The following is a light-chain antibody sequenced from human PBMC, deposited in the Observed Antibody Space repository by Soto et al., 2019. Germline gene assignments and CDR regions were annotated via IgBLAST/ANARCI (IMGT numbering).Light chain of an antibody. J-gene: IGLJ2*01. Sequence: SVLTQPASVSGSPGQSITISCTGTSSDVGAYNYVSWYQQHPGKAPKLIMYEVSNRPSGVSNRFSGSKSVNTASLTISGLQAEDEADYYCNSYTNSDTPVLFGGGTKLTVL. V-gene: IGLV2-14*01. CDR3: NSYTNSDTPVL. CDR1: SSDVGAYNY. CDR2: EVS.